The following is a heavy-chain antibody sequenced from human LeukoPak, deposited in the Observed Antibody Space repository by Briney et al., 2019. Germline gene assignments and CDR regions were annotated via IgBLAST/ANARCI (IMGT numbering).Heavy chain of an antibody. V-gene: IGHV1-2*02. CDR3: ARHGAYYSYYYYMDV. CDR2: INPNSGGT. Sequence: GASVKVSCKASGYTFTGYYMHWVRQAPGQGLEWMGWINPNSGGTNYAQKFQGRVTMTRDTSTSTAYMELSRLRSDDTAVYYCARHGAYYSYYYYMDVWGKGTTVTVSS. J-gene: IGHJ6*03. CDR1: GYTFTGYY. D-gene: IGHD3-10*01.